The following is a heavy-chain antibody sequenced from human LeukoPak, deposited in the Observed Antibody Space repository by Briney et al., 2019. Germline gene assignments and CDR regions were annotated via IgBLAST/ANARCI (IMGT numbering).Heavy chain of an antibody. J-gene: IGHJ4*02. CDR1: GFTFSSYG. V-gene: IGHV3-30*18. D-gene: IGHD3-10*01. CDR2: ISYDGSNK. Sequence: PGESPRLSCAASGFTFSSYGMHWVRQAPGKGLEWVAVISYDGSNKYYADSVKGRFTISRDNSKNTLYLQMNSLRAEDTAVYYCAKSLWFGTADDDHDYWGQGTLVTVSS. CDR3: AKSLWFGTADDDHDY.